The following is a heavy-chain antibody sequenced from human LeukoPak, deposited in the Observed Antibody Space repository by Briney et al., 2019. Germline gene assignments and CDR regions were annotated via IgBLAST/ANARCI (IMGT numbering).Heavy chain of an antibody. CDR1: GGSISSYQ. V-gene: IGHV4-59*01. Sequence: SETLSLTCTVSGGSISSYQWSWIRQPPGKGLEWIGDIYYSGSTNYSPSLKSRVIISVDTSKNQFSLKLSPVTAADTAVYYCARVGVDHSGNIIKYFFDYWGRGRLVTVSS. CDR3: ARVGVDHSGNIIKYFFDY. D-gene: IGHD4-23*01. CDR2: IYYSGST. J-gene: IGHJ4*02.